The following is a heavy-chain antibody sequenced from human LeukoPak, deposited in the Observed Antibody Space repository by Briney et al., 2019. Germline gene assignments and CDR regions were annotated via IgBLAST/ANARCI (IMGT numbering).Heavy chain of an antibody. Sequence: PGGSLRDSCAASGFTFSRYAMNWVRQAPGKGLEWVSGISGSGGSTYYADSVKGRFTISRDNSKNTLTLQMNSLRADDTALYYCAKGTGINHFNWSYAWGQGTLVTVSS. J-gene: IGHJ5*02. CDR3: AKGTGINHFNWSYA. CDR2: ISGSGGST. CDR1: GFTFSRYA. D-gene: IGHD3/OR15-3a*01. V-gene: IGHV3-23*01.